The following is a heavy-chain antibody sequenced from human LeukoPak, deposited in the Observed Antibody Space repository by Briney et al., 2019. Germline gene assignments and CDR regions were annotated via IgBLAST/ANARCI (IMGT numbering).Heavy chain of an antibody. CDR3: ARGTVFGVAANWFDP. J-gene: IGHJ5*02. CDR1: GGSISGYY. CDR2: MYYSGSI. V-gene: IGHV4-59*01. Sequence: PSETLSLTCSVSGGSISGYYWSWIRQPPGKGLEWIGDMYYSGSINYNPSLKSRVIISVDTSKNQFSLKLSSVTTADTAVYYCARGTVFGVAANWFDPWGQGTLVTVSS. D-gene: IGHD3-3*01.